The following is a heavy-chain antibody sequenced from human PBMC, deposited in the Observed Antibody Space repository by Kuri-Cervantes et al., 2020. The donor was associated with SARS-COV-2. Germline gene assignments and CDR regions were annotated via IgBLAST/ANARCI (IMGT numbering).Heavy chain of an antibody. Sequence: SETLSLTCTVSGGSISSGGYYWSWIRQHPGKGLEWIGYIYYSGSTYYNPSLKSRVTISVDTSKNQFSLKLSSVTAADTAVYYCARDSKPRSGIAAAGTNFDYWGQGTLVTVSS. CDR3: ARDSKPRSGIAAAGTNFDY. CDR2: IYYSGST. D-gene: IGHD6-13*01. CDR1: GGSISSGGYY. J-gene: IGHJ4*02. V-gene: IGHV4-31*03.